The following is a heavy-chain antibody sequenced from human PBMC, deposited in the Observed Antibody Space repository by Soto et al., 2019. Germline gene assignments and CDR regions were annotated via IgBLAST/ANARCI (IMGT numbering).Heavy chain of an antibody. CDR1: GFSLSTSGVG. CDR3: AHGSRITIFGVVAQWFDP. Sequence: QITLKESGPTLVKPTQTLTLTCTFSGFSLSTSGVGVGWIRQPPGKALEWLALIYWDDDKRYSPSLKSRLTIPKDTSKNQVVLTMTNMDPVDTATYYCAHGSRITIFGVVAQWFDPWGQGTLVTVSS. CDR2: IYWDDDK. D-gene: IGHD3-3*01. J-gene: IGHJ5*02. V-gene: IGHV2-5*02.